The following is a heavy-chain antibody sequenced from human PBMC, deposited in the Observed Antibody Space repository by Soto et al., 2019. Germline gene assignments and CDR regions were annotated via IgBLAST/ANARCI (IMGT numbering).Heavy chain of an antibody. J-gene: IGHJ5*02. CDR3: ARSWSYSSTWSSVGAWFDP. V-gene: IGHV1-18*04. CDR1: GYTFTSYA. Sequence: QVQMVQSGAEVKKPGASVKVSCKASGYTFTSYAITWVRQAPGQGLEWMGWISPYNGNTNYAQRLQGRVTMTTDTSPHTAYMELRSLRPDDTAVYYCARSWSYSSTWSSVGAWFDPWGQGTRVTVSS. CDR2: ISPYNGNT. D-gene: IGHD2-2*01.